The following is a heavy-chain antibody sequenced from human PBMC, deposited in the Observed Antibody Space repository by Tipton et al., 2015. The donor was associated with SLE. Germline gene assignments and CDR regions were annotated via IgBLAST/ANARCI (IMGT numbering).Heavy chain of an antibody. D-gene: IGHD6-19*01. CDR1: GFTFSSYA. J-gene: IGHJ5*02. CDR2: IYSGGST. Sequence: GSLRLSCAASGFTFSSYAMSWVRQAPGKGLEWVSVIYSGGSTYYADSVKGRFTISRDNSKNTLYLQMNSLRAEDTAVYYCAKDRIAVGTGWFDPWGQGTLVTVSS. V-gene: IGHV3-23*03. CDR3: AKDRIAVGTGWFDP.